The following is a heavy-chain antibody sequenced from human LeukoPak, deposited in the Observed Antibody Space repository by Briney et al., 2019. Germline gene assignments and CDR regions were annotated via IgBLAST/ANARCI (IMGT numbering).Heavy chain of an antibody. CDR1: GFTFSNYA. CDR2: ISASGGST. J-gene: IGHJ4*02. V-gene: IGHV3-23*01. D-gene: IGHD6-13*01. CDR3: AKSNGYTNSWYDY. Sequence: GGSLRLSCAASGFTFSNYAMSWVRQAPGKGLEWVPGISASGGSTYYAHSVNGRFTISRDNSKNTVSLQMDSLRAEDTALYYCAKSNGYTNSWYDYWGQGTLVSVSS.